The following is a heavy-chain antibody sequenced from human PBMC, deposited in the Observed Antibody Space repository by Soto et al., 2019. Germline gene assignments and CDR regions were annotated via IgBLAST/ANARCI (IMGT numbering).Heavy chain of an antibody. CDR3: ARAPLTYGDYVFWFDP. Sequence: SETLSLTCAVYGGSFSGYYWSWIRQPPGKGLEWIGEINHSGSTNYNPSLKSRVTISVDTSKNQFSLKLSSVTAADTAVYYCARAPLTYGDYVFWFDPWGQGTLVTVSS. CDR2: INHSGST. V-gene: IGHV4-34*01. D-gene: IGHD4-17*01. CDR1: GGSFSGYY. J-gene: IGHJ5*02.